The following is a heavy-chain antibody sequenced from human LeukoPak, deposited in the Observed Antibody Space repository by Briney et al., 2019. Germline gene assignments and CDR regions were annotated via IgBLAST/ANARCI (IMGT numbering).Heavy chain of an antibody. CDR1: GFTVSSNY. J-gene: IGHJ6*02. CDR2: IYIGGST. CDR3: AAGLGYCSSNSCPPYGMDV. D-gene: IGHD2-2*01. V-gene: IGHV3-53*01. Sequence: GGSLRLSCAASGFTVSSNYMSWVRQGPGKGLEWVSVIYIGGSTYYADSVKGRFTISRDNSKNTLSLKMNSLRAEDTAVYYCAAGLGYCSSNSCPPYGMDVWGQGTKVTVSS.